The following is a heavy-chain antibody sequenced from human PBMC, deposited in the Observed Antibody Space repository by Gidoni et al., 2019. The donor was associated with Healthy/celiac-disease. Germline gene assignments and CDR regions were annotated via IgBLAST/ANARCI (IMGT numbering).Heavy chain of an antibody. Sequence: EVQLVESGGGLVQPGGSLSLSCSASGFTFSSYWRSWVRQEPGKGLEEVAKIKQDGSEKYYVDSVKGRFTISRDNAKNSLYLQMNSLRAEDTAVYYCARSLTTGIVGATLYGMDVWGQGTTVTVSS. D-gene: IGHD1-26*01. V-gene: IGHV3-7*01. CDR3: ARSLTTGIVGATLYGMDV. J-gene: IGHJ6*02. CDR1: GFTFSSYW. CDR2: IKQDGSEK.